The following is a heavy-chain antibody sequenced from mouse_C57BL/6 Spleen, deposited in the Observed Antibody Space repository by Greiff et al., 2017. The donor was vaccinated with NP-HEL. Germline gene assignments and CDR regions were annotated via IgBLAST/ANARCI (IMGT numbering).Heavy chain of an antibody. D-gene: IGHD1-1*01. CDR3: TRDHGSAYYYAMDY. Sequence: VQLQQSGAELVRPGASVTLSCKASGYTFTDYEMHWVKQTPVHGLEWIGAIDPETGGTAYNQKFKGKAILTADKSSSTAYMELRSLTSEDSAVYYCTRDHGSAYYYAMDYWGQGTSVTVSS. CDR2: IDPETGGT. V-gene: IGHV1-15*01. CDR1: GYTFTDYE. J-gene: IGHJ4*01.